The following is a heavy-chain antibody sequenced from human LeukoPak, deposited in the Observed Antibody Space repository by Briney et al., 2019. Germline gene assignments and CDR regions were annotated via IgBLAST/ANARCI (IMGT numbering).Heavy chain of an antibody. D-gene: IGHD6-19*01. CDR3: ARDKRVAVAGTYIYYYYMDV. CDR1: GGSISSYY. Sequence: SETLPLTCTVSGGSISSYYWSWIRQPAGKGLEWIGRIYISGSGSTNYNPSLKSRVTMSVDTSKNQFSLKLSSVTAADTAVYYCARDKRVAVAGTYIYYYYMDVWGNGTTVTISS. J-gene: IGHJ6*03. V-gene: IGHV4-4*07. CDR2: IYISGSGST.